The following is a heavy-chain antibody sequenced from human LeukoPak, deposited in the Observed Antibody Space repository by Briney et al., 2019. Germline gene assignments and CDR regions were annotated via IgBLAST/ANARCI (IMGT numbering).Heavy chain of an antibody. V-gene: IGHV3-23*01. D-gene: IGHD3-10*01. CDR3: AKLLFRGVGSWFDP. CDR1: GFTFSTYA. J-gene: IGHJ5*02. Sequence: GGSLRLSCAASGFTFSTYAMSWVRQAPGKGLEWVSAISGSGGSTYYADSVKGRCTISRDNSKNTLYVQMNSLRAEDTAVYYCAKLLFRGVGSWFDPWGQGTLVTVSS. CDR2: ISGSGGST.